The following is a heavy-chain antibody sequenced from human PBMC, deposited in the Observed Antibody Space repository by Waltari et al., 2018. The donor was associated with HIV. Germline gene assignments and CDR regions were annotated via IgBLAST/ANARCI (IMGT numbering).Heavy chain of an antibody. J-gene: IGHJ6*02. CDR2: IKDDGSAR. CDR3: AIDRATV. D-gene: IGHD5-12*01. V-gene: IGHV3-7*01. Sequence: EVQLVESGGDLVQPGGSLRLSCAASGFTFRSYWMSWVRQAPGKGLEWVALIKDDGSARLYGDSMKGRFTISRDNAENSLYLQMNSLRAEDTAVYYCAIDRATVWGQGTTVTVSS. CDR1: GFTFRSYW.